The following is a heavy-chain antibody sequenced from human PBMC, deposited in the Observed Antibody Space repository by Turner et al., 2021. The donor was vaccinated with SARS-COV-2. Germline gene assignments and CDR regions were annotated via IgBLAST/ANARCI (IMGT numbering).Heavy chain of an antibody. CDR3: ARDLEGAMVTYYYGMDV. Sequence: QVQLVESGGGVVQPGRSLRLSCAASGFTFSRYGMHWVRQAPGKGLEWVAVIWYDGSNKYYADSVKGRFTISRDNSKNTLYLQMNSLRAEDTAVYYCARDLEGAMVTYYYGMDVWGQGTTVTVSS. J-gene: IGHJ6*02. CDR1: GFTFSRYG. V-gene: IGHV3-33*08. D-gene: IGHD5-18*01. CDR2: IWYDGSNK.